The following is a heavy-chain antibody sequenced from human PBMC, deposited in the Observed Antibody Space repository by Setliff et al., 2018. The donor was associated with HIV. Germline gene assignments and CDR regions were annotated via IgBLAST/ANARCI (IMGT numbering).Heavy chain of an antibody. CDR1: GYSISGSYY. V-gene: IGHV4-38-2*01. Sequence: PSETLSLTCAVSGYSISGSYYWAWIRQPPGKGLEWIANIYLSGSTNYNPSLKGRVTISLDTSKNQLSLKLSSVTAADTAVYFCARASLYYFDESRVLREEGFVPWGQGTLVTVSS. J-gene: IGHJ5*02. CDR2: IYLSGST. D-gene: IGHD3-22*01. CDR3: ARASLYYFDESRVLREEGFVP.